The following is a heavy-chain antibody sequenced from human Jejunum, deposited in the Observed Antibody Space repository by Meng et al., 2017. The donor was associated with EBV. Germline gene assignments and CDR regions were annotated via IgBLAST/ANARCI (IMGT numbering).Heavy chain of an antibody. V-gene: IGHV1-3*04. Sequence: QIRVGQSGGEAEKSGSYVTLSCRVSVYTITTYGIHWLRQTPGERLELMGWIKTGNADTLYAQKFQGRVTITRDTSANTVYMDLSSLLSEDTAMYYYARGERLGPYSFEYWGQGTLVTVSS. CDR2: IKTGNADT. J-gene: IGHJ4*02. D-gene: IGHD1-1*01. CDR3: ARGERLGPYSFEY. CDR1: VYTITTYG.